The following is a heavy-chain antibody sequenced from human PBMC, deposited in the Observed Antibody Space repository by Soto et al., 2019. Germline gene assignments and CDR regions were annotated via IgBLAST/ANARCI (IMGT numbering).Heavy chain of an antibody. J-gene: IGHJ6*02. CDR2: MNPNSGNT. CDR3: AMRNYDFWSGYSGRTHDYYYYGMDV. V-gene: IGHV1-8*01. Sequence: VASVKVSCKASGYTFTSYDINWVRQATGQGLEWMGWMNPNSGNTGYAQKFQGRVTMTRNTSISTAYMELSSLRSEDTAVYYCAMRNYDFWSGYSGRTHDYYYYGMDVWGQGATVTVSS. CDR1: GYTFTSYD. D-gene: IGHD3-3*01.